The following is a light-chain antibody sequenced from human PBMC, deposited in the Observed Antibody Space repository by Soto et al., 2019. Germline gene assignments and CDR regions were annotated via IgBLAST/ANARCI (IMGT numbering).Light chain of an antibody. CDR3: QQYNNWPPGT. J-gene: IGKJ3*01. Sequence: EIVMTQSPATLSVSPGERATLSCRASQSVSSNLAWYQQKPGQAPRLLIYGASTRATGIPARFSGSGSGTEFTLTISSRQSEDFAVYSCQQYNNWPPGTFGPGTKVDIK. CDR2: GAS. CDR1: QSVSSN. V-gene: IGKV3-15*01.